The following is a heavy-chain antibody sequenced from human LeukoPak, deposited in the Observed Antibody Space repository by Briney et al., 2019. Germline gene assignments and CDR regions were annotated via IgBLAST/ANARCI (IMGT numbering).Heavy chain of an antibody. CDR2: ISGSGGST. V-gene: IGHV3-23*01. CDR1: GFTFSSYA. D-gene: IGHD2-2*01. Sequence: GGSLRLSCAASGFTFSSYAMSWVRQALGKGLEWVSAISGSGGSTYYTDSVKGRFTISRDNSKDTLYLQMNSLRAEDTAVYYCAKRNSRYQLEYWGQGTLVTVSS. J-gene: IGHJ4*02. CDR3: AKRNSRYQLEY.